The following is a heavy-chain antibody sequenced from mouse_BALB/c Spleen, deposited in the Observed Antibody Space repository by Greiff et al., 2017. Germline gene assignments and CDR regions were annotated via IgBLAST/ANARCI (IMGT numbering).Heavy chain of an antibody. CDR2: IWAGGST. CDR1: GFSLTSYG. J-gene: IGHJ4*01. V-gene: IGHV2-9*02. CDR3: ARERERCDEDAMDY. Sequence: VQLQESGPGLVAPSQSLSITCTVSGFSLTSYGVHWVRQPPGKGLEWLGVIWAGGSTNYNSALMSRLSISKDNSKSQVFLKMNSLQTDDTAMYYCARERERCDEDAMDYWGQGTSVTVSS.